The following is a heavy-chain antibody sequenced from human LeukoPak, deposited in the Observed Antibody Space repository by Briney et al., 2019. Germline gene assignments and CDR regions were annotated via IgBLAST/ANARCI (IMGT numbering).Heavy chain of an antibody. J-gene: IGHJ5*02. CDR1: GFTFSSYA. D-gene: IGHD3-22*01. V-gene: IGHV3-30*02. Sequence: GGSLRLSCAASGFTFSSYAMHWVRQAPGKGLEWVAFIRYDGSNKYYADSVKGRFTISRDNSKNTLYLQMNSLRAEDTAVYYCAKDPQAYDSSGYVDPWGQGTLVTVSS. CDR3: AKDPQAYDSSGYVDP. CDR2: IRYDGSNK.